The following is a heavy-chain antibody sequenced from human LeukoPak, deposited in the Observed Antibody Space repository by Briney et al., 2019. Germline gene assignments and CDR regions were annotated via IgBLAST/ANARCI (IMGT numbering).Heavy chain of an antibody. CDR1: GYTLTELS. Sequence: ASVKVSCKVSGYTLTELSMHWVRQAPGKGLEWMGGFDPEDGETIYAQKFQGRVTMTEDTSTDTAYMELSSLGSEDTAVYYCASNDCGDYLRAPDAFDIWGQGTMVTVSS. J-gene: IGHJ3*02. CDR3: ASNDCGDYLRAPDAFDI. D-gene: IGHD4-17*01. CDR2: FDPEDGET. V-gene: IGHV1-24*01.